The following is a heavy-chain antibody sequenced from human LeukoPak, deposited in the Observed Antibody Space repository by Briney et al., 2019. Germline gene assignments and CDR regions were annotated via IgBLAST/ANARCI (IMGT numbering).Heavy chain of an antibody. J-gene: IGHJ6*03. CDR2: INHSGST. CDR3: ARGNMYYYYMDV. Sequence: SETLSLTGAVYGGSCSGYYWSWIRQPPGKGLEWIGEINHSGSTNYNPSLKSRVTISVDTSLKLSSVTAADTAVYYCARGNMYYYYMDVWGKGSTVTVSS. V-gene: IGHV4-34*01. CDR1: GGSCSGYY.